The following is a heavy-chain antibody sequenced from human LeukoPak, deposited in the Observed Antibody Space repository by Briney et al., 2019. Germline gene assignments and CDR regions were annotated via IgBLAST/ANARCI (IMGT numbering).Heavy chain of an antibody. D-gene: IGHD4-11*01. V-gene: IGHV1-69*05. J-gene: IGHJ6*03. Sequence: GSSVKVSCKASGGTFSSYAISWVRQAPGQGLEWMGGIIPIFGTANYAQRFQGRVTITTDESTSTAYMELSSLRSEDTAVYYCARTDYSNYYYYYYMDVWGKGTTVTVSS. CDR2: IIPIFGTA. CDR1: GGTFSSYA. CDR3: ARTDYSNYYYYYYMDV.